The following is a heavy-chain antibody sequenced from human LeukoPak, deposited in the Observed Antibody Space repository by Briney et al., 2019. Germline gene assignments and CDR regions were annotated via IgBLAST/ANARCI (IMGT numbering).Heavy chain of an antibody. CDR1: GGSISSYY. J-gene: IGHJ6*03. CDR2: IYTSGST. V-gene: IGHV4-4*07. CDR3: ARDSGYYDFWSGYPAHYYYMDV. Sequence: SETLSLTCTVSGGSISSYYWSWIRQPAGKGLEWIGRIYTSGSTNYNPPLKSRVTTSVDTSKNQFSLKLSSVTAADTAVYYCARDSGYYDFWSGYPAHYYYMDVWGKGTTVTVSS. D-gene: IGHD3-3*01.